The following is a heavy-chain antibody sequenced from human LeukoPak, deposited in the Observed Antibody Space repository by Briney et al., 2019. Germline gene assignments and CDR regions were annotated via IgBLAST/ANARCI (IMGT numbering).Heavy chain of an antibody. Sequence: SETLSLTCTVSGGSISSSSYYWGWIRQPPGKGLEWIGSIYYSGSTYYNPSLKSRVTISVDTSKNQFSLKLSSVTAADTAVYYCARKLSTFGGVIDAFDYWGQGTLVTVSS. CDR1: GGSISSSSYY. CDR3: ARKLSTFGGVIDAFDY. CDR2: IYYSGST. J-gene: IGHJ4*02. D-gene: IGHD3-16*02. V-gene: IGHV4-39*01.